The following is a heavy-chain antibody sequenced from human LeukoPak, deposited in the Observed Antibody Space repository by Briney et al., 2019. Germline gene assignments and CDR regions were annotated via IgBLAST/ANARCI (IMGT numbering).Heavy chain of an antibody. V-gene: IGHV3-21*01. CDR3: ARARYGSGISDFDY. D-gene: IGHD3-10*01. Sequence: GGSLRLSCAASGFTFSSYSMNWVRQAPGKGLEGVSSISSSSSYIYYADSVKGRFTISRDNAKNSLYLQMNSLRAEDTAVYYCARARYGSGISDFDYGGQGTLVTVSS. CDR2: ISSSSSYI. CDR1: GFTFSSYS. J-gene: IGHJ4*02.